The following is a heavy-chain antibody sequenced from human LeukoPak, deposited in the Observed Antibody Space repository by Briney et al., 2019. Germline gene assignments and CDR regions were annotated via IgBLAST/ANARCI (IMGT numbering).Heavy chain of an antibody. J-gene: IGHJ4*02. Sequence: SGTLSLTCAVSGGSISSSNWWSWVRQPPGKGLEWIGYIYYSGSTNYNPSLKSRVTISVDTSKNQFSLKLSSVTAADTAVYYCARWDTAMVPRGYWGQGTLVTVSS. V-gene: IGHV4-4*02. D-gene: IGHD5-18*01. CDR1: GGSISSSNW. CDR3: ARWDTAMVPRGY. CDR2: IYYSGST.